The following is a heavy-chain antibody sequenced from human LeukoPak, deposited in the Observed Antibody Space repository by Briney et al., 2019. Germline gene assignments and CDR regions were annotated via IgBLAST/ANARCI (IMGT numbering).Heavy chain of an antibody. CDR1: GGSFSGYY. Sequence: SETLSLTCAVYGGSFSGYYWSWIRQPPGKGLEWIGEINHSGSTNYNPSLKSRVTISVDTSKNQFSLKLSSVTAADTAVCYCARGGYCSSTSCSVYWFDPWGQGTLVTVSS. V-gene: IGHV4-34*01. CDR2: INHSGST. D-gene: IGHD2-2*01. J-gene: IGHJ5*02. CDR3: ARGGYCSSTSCSVYWFDP.